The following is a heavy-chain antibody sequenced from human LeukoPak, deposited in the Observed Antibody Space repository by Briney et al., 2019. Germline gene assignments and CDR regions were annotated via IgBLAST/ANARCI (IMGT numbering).Heavy chain of an antibody. J-gene: IGHJ3*02. CDR1: EFSVGSNY. CDR3: ARAYYYDSSGLSRAFDI. Sequence: GGSLRLSCAASEFSVGSNYMTWVRQAPGKGLEWVSLIYSGGSTYYADSVKGRFTISRDNSKNTLYLQMNSLRAEDTAVYYCARAYYYDSSGLSRAFDIWGQGTMVTVSS. V-gene: IGHV3-66*01. D-gene: IGHD3-22*01. CDR2: IYSGGST.